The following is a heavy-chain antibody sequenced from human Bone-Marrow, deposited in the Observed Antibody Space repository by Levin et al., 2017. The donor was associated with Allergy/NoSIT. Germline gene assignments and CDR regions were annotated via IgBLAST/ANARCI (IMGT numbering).Heavy chain of an antibody. CDR1: GFNFNSDE. CDR3: AREYTDFGSLTWFDP. Sequence: PGGSLRLSCVASGFNFNSDEMNWVRQAPGKGLEWISYISSSGSSRYFADSVKGRFSMSRDNAKNSLDLQMDNLRVEDTGVYYCAREYTDFGSLTWFDPWGQGALVIVSS. D-gene: IGHD3-3*01. V-gene: IGHV3-48*03. J-gene: IGHJ5*02. CDR2: ISSSGSSR.